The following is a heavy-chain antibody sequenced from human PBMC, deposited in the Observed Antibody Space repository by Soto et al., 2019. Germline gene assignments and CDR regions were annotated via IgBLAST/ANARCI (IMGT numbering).Heavy chain of an antibody. V-gene: IGHV3-23*01. CDR3: AKYDSGSAVHYYYYGMDV. CDR2: ISGSGGGS. D-gene: IGHD3-10*01. CDR1: GFTFSSYA. Sequence: GGSLRLSCAASGFTFSSYAMSWVRQAPGKGLEWVSAISGSGGGSYYADSVKGRFTISRDNSKNTLYLQMNSLRAEDTAVYYCAKYDSGSAVHYYYYGMDVWGQGTTVTVSS. J-gene: IGHJ6*02.